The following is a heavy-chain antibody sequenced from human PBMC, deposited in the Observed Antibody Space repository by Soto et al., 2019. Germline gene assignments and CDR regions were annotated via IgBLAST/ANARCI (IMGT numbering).Heavy chain of an antibody. CDR1: GGTFSSYA. CDR2: IIPIFGTA. V-gene: IGHV1-69*13. CDR3: GSGLYGPNKPHSYYAMDV. D-gene: IGHD2-8*01. J-gene: IGHJ6*02. Sequence: AASVKVSCKASGGTFSSYAISWVRQAPGQGLEWMGGIIPIFGTANYAQKFQGRVTITADESTSTAYMELSSLRSEDTAVYYCGSGLYGPNKPHSYYAMDVCGQRTTVTVSS.